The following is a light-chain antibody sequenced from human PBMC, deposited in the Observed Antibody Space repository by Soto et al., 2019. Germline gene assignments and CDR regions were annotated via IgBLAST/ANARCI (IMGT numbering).Light chain of an antibody. V-gene: IGLV2-11*01. CDR2: DVS. CDR1: SSDVGGYNY. CDR3: CSNAGSYTWV. Sequence: QSALTQPRSVSGSPGQSVTISCTGSSSDVGGYNYVSWYQHLPGKAPKLMIYDVSKRPSGVPDRFSGSKSGNTASLTISGLQAEDEADYYCCSNAGSYTWVFGGGTKLTVL. J-gene: IGLJ2*01.